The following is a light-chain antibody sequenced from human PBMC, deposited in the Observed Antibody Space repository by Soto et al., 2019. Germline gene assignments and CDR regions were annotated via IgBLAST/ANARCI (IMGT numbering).Light chain of an antibody. Sequence: DLQMTQSPSSLSASVRDRVTISCRASHSSDFYLNWYQQKPRQAPKLLIYWASNLQRWGPSRFIGSGSGTDFTLTFSCLQSEDFATYYCQQYYNYPRTFGQGTKVDIK. J-gene: IGKJ1*01. V-gene: IGKV1-39*01. CDR3: QQYYNYPRT. CDR2: WAS. CDR1: HSSDFY.